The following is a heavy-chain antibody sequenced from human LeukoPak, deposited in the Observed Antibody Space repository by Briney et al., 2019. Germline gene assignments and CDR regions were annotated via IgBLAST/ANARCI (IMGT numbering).Heavy chain of an antibody. J-gene: IGHJ6*03. CDR1: GGSISSSSYY. Sequence: SETLSLTGTVSGGSISSSSYYWGWIRQPPGKGLEWIGSIYYSGSTYYNPSLKSRVTISVDTSKNQFSLKLSSVTAADTAVYYCPRAGGIARLMDVWGKGTTVTVSS. CDR3: PRAGGIARLMDV. D-gene: IGHD6-13*01. CDR2: IYYSGST. V-gene: IGHV4-39*07.